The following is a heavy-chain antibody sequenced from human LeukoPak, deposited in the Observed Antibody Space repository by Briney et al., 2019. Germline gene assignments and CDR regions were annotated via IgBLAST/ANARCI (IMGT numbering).Heavy chain of an antibody. CDR2: IIPIFGTA. D-gene: IGHD3-3*01. J-gene: IGHJ4*02. CDR3: ARESLEWTTDNYYFDY. CDR1: GYTFTSYA. V-gene: IGHV1-69*13. Sequence: GASVKVSCKASGYTFTSYAMNWVRQAPGQGLEWMGGIIPIFGTANYAQKFQGRVTITADESTSTAYMELSSLRSEDTAVYYCARESLEWTTDNYYFDYWGQGTLVTVSS.